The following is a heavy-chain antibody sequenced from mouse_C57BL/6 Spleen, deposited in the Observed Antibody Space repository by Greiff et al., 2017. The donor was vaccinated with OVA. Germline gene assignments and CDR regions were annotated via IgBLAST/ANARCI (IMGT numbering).Heavy chain of an antibody. CDR1: GYTFPDYN. D-gene: IGHD2-4*01. CDR3: ARRYYDYDGGFDY. J-gene: IGHJ2*01. CDR2: ITPNNGGT. Sequence: VQLQQSGPELVKPGASVKIPCKASGYTFPDYNMAWVKQSHGKSLEWIGDITPNNGGTIYNQKLKGKATLTVDKSSSTAYMELRSLTAEDTAVYYCARRYYDYDGGFDYWGQGTTLTVSS. V-gene: IGHV1-18*01.